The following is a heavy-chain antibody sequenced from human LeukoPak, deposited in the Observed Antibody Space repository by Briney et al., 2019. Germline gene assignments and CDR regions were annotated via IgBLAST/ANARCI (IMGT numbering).Heavy chain of an antibody. V-gene: IGHV3-48*03. CDR3: ARGRWLQPLDY. J-gene: IGHJ4*02. Sequence: GGSLRLSCAASGFTFSSYEMNWVRQAPGKGLEWVSYISSSGSTLYYADSVKGRFTISRDNAKNSLYLQMNSLRAEDTAVYYCARGRWLQPLDYWGQGTLVTVPS. D-gene: IGHD5-24*01. CDR2: ISSSGSTL. CDR1: GFTFSSYE.